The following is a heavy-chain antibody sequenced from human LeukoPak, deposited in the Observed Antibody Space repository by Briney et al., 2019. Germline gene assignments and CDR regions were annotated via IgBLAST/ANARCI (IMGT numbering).Heavy chain of an antibody. CDR1: GLTFENYS. D-gene: IGHD2-2*01. CDR3: ASLIVVVPAAGH. Sequence: GGSLRLSCAASGLTFENYSLAWVRQAPGKGLEWVAIIKKDGSEKHYVDSAKGRFTISRDNAKNSLYLQMNSLRAEDTAVYYCASLIVVVPAAGHWGQGTLVTVSS. V-gene: IGHV3-7*01. J-gene: IGHJ4*02. CDR2: IKKDGSEK.